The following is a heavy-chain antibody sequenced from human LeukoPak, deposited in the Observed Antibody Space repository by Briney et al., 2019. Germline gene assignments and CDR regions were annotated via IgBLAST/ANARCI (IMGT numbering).Heavy chain of an antibody. CDR1: GGSISSGSYW. Sequence: SQTLSLTCTVSGGSISSGSYWWSWIRQHPERGLEWIGYHYYSGNTYYNPSLKSRVSISVDTSKNQLSLTLTSVTAADTAVYYCARRTYFDLWGRGTLVTVSS. J-gene: IGHJ2*01. CDR3: ARRTYFDL. CDR2: HYYSGNT. V-gene: IGHV4-31*03.